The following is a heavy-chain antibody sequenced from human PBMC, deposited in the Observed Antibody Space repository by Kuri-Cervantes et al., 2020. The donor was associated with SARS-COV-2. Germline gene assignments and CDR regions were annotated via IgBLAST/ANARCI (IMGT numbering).Heavy chain of an antibody. V-gene: IGHV3-23*01. CDR1: GFTFSSYA. CDR2: IDGSSGDT. Sequence: GGSLRLSCAASGFTFSSYAMSRVRQAPGKGLEWVSAIDGSSGDTYYADSVKGRCTISRDNSKNTLYLQMNSLRAEDTAVYYCAKVDSSSSYYYYYGMDVWGQGTTVTVSS. D-gene: IGHD6-6*01. J-gene: IGHJ6*02. CDR3: AKVDSSSSYYYYYGMDV.